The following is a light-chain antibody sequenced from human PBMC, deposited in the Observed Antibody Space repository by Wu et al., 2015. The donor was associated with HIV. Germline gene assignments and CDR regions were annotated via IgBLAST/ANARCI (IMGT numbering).Light chain of an antibody. CDR1: QGIRND. V-gene: IGKV1-6*01. Sequence: AIQMTQSPSSLSASVGDRVTITCRASQGIRNDLGWYQQRPGKAPNLLIYAASSLQSGVPSRFSGSGSGTNFTLTISSLQSEDFATYYCLQDYSYPWTFGQGTKVEIK. CDR2: AAS. J-gene: IGKJ1*01. CDR3: LQDYSYPWT.